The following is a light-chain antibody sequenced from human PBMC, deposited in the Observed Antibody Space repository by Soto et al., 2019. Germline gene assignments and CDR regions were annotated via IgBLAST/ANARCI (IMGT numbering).Light chain of an antibody. V-gene: IGKV1-33*01. Sequence: DIQMTQSPSSLSASVGDRVTITCRARQDISNYLNWYQQRPGKAPKLLIYDASNLERGVPSRFSGSRSGTHFTFAITSLQPEDVATYYCQQSDSHPITFGQGTRLEI. CDR2: DAS. J-gene: IGKJ5*01. CDR3: QQSDSHPIT. CDR1: QDISNY.